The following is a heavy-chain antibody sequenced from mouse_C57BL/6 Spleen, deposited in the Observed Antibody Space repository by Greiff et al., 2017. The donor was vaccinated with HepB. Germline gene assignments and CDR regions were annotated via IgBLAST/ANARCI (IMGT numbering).Heavy chain of an antibody. CDR1: GFTFSDYG. D-gene: IGHD1-1*01. Sequence: EVQLVESGGGLVKPGGSLKLSCAASGFTFSDYGMHWVRQAPEKGLEWVAYISSGSSTIYYADTVKGRFTISRDNAKNTLFLQRTSLRSEDTAMYYCARSSYYYGSRDFDYWGQGTTLTVSS. J-gene: IGHJ2*01. CDR3: ARSSYYYGSRDFDY. V-gene: IGHV5-17*01. CDR2: ISSGSSTI.